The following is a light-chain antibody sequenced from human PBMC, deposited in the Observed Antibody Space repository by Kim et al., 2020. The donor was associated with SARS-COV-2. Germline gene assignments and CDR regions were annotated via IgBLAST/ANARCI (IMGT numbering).Light chain of an antibody. Sequence: PGERATLSCRASQSVSSNLAWYQQKPGQSPRLLVYDASNRAPGIPARFSGSGSGTDFSLTISSLEFEDSAVYYCQQRSDWPITFGQGTRLEIK. V-gene: IGKV3-11*01. J-gene: IGKJ5*01. CDR1: QSVSSN. CDR2: DAS. CDR3: QQRSDWPIT.